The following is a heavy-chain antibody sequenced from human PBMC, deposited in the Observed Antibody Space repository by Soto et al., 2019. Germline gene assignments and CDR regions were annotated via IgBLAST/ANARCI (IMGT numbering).Heavy chain of an antibody. V-gene: IGHV5-51*01. D-gene: IGHD3-3*01. CDR2: IDPSDSDI. CDR3: AGYFFDNFDY. Sequence: PGESLKISCKGSGYRFASYRIAWVRQMPGKGLEWMGIIDPSDSDIRYSPSFQGQVTISADKSISTAYLQWSSLQASDTAIYYCAGYFFDNFDYWGHGTLVTVSS. J-gene: IGHJ4*01. CDR1: GYRFASYR.